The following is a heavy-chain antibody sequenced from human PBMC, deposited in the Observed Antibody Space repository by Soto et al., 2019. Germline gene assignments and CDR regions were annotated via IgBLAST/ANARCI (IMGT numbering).Heavy chain of an antibody. CDR3: ASEATIFGVGGLDY. D-gene: IGHD3-3*01. CDR1: GGSISSGDYY. Sequence: SETLSLTCTVSGGSISSGDYYWSWIRQPPGKGLEWIGYIYYSGSTYYNPSLKSRVTISVDTSKNQFSLKLSSVTAADTAVYYCASEATIFGVGGLDYWGQGTLVTVSS. J-gene: IGHJ4*02. CDR2: IYYSGST. V-gene: IGHV4-30-4*01.